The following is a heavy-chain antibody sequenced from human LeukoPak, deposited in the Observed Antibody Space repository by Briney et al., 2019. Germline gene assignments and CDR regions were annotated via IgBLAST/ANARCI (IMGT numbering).Heavy chain of an antibody. CDR1: GGSTSSGNYY. V-gene: IGHV4-31*03. J-gene: IGHJ4*02. D-gene: IGHD3-16*01. Sequence: SETLSLTCTVSGGSTSSGNYYWTWIRQHPGKGLEWIGYIYYSGSTYYNPSLKSRVTISVDTSKNQFSLKLSSVTAADTAVYYCARDQGGYFDYWGQGTLVTVSS. CDR2: IYYSGST. CDR3: ARDQGGYFDY.